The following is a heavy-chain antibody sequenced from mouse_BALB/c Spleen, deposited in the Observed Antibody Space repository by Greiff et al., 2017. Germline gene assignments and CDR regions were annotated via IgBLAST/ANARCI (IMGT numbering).Heavy chain of an antibody. CDR1: GYTFTDYN. J-gene: IGHJ3*01. D-gene: IGHD3-1*01. V-gene: IGHV1-18*01. CDR2: INPNNGGT. Sequence: EVKLLESGPELVKPGASVKIPCKASGYTFTDYNMDWVKQSHGKSLEWIGDINPNNGGTIYNQKFKGKATLTVDKSSSTAYMELRSLTSEDTAVYYCARSGSSGFWFAYWGQGTLVTVSA. CDR3: ARSGSSGFWFAY.